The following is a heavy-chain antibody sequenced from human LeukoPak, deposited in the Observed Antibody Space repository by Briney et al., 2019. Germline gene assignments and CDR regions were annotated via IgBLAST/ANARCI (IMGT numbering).Heavy chain of an antibody. J-gene: IGHJ5*02. Sequence: GEALKISCKGSGYSLTNHWIGLVRQMPGKGPEWMGIIYPCDSDTRYSPSLQGQVTSSADNSRSTAYLQWSSLKAWDTAMYYCARHYDILTGYYDSWLDPWGQGTLVTVSS. CDR2: IYPCDSDT. V-gene: IGHV5-51*01. CDR1: GYSLTNHW. CDR3: ARHYDILTGYYDSWLDP. D-gene: IGHD3-9*01.